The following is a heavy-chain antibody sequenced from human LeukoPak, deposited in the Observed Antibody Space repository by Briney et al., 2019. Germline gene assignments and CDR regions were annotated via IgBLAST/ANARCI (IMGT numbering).Heavy chain of an antibody. CDR1: GFTFSSYG. Sequence: GGSLRLSCAASGFTFSSYGMHWVRQAPGKGLEWVAFIRYDGSNKYYADSVKGRFTISRDNSKNTLYLQMNSLRAEDTAVYYCAKGPLVVTVFYFDYWGQGTLVTVSS. CDR3: AKGPLVVTVFYFDY. D-gene: IGHD3-22*01. V-gene: IGHV3-30*02. J-gene: IGHJ4*02. CDR2: IRYDGSNK.